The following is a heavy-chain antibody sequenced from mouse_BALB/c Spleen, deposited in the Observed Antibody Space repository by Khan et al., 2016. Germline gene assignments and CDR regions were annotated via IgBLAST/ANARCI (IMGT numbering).Heavy chain of an antibody. CDR1: GYTFSTYW. CDR2: INPTSGYT. V-gene: IGHV1-7*01. J-gene: IGHJ2*01. Sequence: QVQLQQSGAVLAKPGASVKMSCKASGYTFSTYWMHWVKQRPGQGLEWIGYINPTSGYTDYNEKFKDKATLSADKSSSTAYMQLSRLTSEDSAVYYCTRDRIDYWGQGTTLTVSS. CDR3: TRDRIDY.